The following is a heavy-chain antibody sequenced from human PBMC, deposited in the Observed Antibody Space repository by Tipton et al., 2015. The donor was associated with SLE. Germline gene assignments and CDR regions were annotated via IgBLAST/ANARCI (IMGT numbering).Heavy chain of an antibody. V-gene: IGHV3-23*03. J-gene: IGHJ1*01. CDR2: FYIGGSA. Sequence: SLRLSCAASGFTFSNYAMGWVRQAPGKGLEWVSVFYIGGSAYYADSAKGRFTISRDNSKNMLYLQMNSLRADDTAVYYCAKGGLDYGDYSGVYFQHWGQGALVTVSS. CDR1: GFTFSNYA. D-gene: IGHD4-17*01. CDR3: AKGGLDYGDYSGVYFQH.